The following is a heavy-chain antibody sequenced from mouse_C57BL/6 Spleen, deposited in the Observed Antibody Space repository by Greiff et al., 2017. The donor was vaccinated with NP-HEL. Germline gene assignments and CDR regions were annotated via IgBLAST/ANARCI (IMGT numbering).Heavy chain of an antibody. Sequence: QVQLKESGPGLVQPSQSLSITCTVSGFSLTSYGVHWVRQSPGKGLEWLGVIWSGGSTDYNAAFISRLSISKDNSKSQVFFKMNSLQADDTAIYYCARMPLDDYDLYFDYWGQGTTLTVSS. D-gene: IGHD2-4*01. CDR2: IWSGGST. V-gene: IGHV2-2*01. CDR1: GFSLTSYG. J-gene: IGHJ2*01. CDR3: ARMPLDDYDLYFDY.